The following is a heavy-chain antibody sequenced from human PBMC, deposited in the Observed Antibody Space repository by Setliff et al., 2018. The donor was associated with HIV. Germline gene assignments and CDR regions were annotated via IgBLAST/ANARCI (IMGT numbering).Heavy chain of an antibody. D-gene: IGHD2-8*02. Sequence: LRLSCAASTFSVSEYAMSWVRQAPGKGLEWVSAVSNTGRRTFYADSVKGRFTIPKDNFENVVYLQMNSLRVDDTAVYYCVKDAYSTGKPGISWGQGTQVTVSS. CDR1: TFSVSEYA. CDR3: VKDAYSTGKPGIS. J-gene: IGHJ4*02. CDR2: VSNTGRRT. V-gene: IGHV3-23*05.